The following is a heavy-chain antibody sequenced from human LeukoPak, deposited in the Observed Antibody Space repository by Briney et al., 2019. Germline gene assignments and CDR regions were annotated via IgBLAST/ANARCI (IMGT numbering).Heavy chain of an antibody. V-gene: IGHV3-30*04. Sequence: GGSLRLSCAASGFTFSSYAMHLVRQAPGKGLEWVAVISYDGSNKYYADSVKGRFTISRDNSKNTLYLQMNSLRAEDTAVYYCARSGGYCSSTSCRASYYYYGMDVWGKGTTVTVSS. CDR3: ARSGGYCSSTSCRASYYYYGMDV. D-gene: IGHD2-2*01. J-gene: IGHJ6*04. CDR2: ISYDGSNK. CDR1: GFTFSSYA.